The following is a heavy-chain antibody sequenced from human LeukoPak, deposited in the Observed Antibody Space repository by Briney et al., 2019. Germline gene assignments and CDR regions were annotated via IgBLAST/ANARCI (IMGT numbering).Heavy chain of an antibody. CDR3: AKDLPAAITPSIAARPFDY. Sequence: GGSLRLSCAASGFTFSSYGMHWVRQAPGKGLERVAFIRYDGSNKYYADSVKGRFTISRDNSKNTLYLQMNSLRAEDTAVYYCAKDLPAAITPSIAARPFDYWGQGTLVTVSS. CDR1: GFTFSSYG. V-gene: IGHV3-30*02. D-gene: IGHD6-6*01. CDR2: IRYDGSNK. J-gene: IGHJ4*02.